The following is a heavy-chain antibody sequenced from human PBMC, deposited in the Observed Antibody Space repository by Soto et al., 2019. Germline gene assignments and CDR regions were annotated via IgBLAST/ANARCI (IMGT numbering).Heavy chain of an antibody. CDR1: GYSFTSYW. D-gene: IGHD5-12*01. Sequence: PGEFLKISCKGSGYSFTSYWIGWVRQMPGKGLEWMGVIYPGESDTRYSPSFQGQVTISADKSISTAYLQWSSLKASDTAMYYCARSGYSAYWDYYFDYWGQGTLVTVSS. CDR3: ARSGYSAYWDYYFDY. V-gene: IGHV5-51*01. CDR2: IYPGESDT. J-gene: IGHJ4*02.